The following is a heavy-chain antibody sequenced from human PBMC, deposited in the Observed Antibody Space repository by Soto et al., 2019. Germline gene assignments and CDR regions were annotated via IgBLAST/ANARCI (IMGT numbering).Heavy chain of an antibody. Sequence: QVQLVQSGAEVKKPGASVKVSCKASGYTFTSYGLNLVRQAPGQGLAWVGWISTYNGDTNYTQKFQGRVTMTTDTSTSTAYMEMRSLRSDDAAVYCGARDPPDYWGQRTLVTVSS. CDR2: ISTYNGDT. CDR1: GYTFTSYG. J-gene: IGHJ4*02. CDR3: ARDPPDY. V-gene: IGHV1-18*04.